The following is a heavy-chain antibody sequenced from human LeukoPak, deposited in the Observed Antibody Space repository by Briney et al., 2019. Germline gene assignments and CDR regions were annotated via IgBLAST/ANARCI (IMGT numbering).Heavy chain of an antibody. CDR2: IKQDGSEK. CDR3: ARARNYDFWSGTLVFYYYMDV. CDR1: GFTFSSYW. D-gene: IGHD3-3*01. Sequence: PGGSLRLSCAASGFTFSSYWMSWVRQAPGKGLEWVANIKQDGSEKYYVDSVKGRFTISRDNAKNSLYLQMNSLRAEDTAVYYCARARNYDFWSGTLVFYYYMDVWGKETTVTVSS. V-gene: IGHV3-7*01. J-gene: IGHJ6*03.